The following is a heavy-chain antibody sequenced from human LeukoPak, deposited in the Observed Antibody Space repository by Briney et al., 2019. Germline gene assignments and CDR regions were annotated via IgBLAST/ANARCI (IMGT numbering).Heavy chain of an antibody. CDR2: IYYSGST. CDR1: GGSIGSSSYY. J-gene: IGHJ4*02. D-gene: IGHD6-19*01. CDR3: ARHSSIRSPFVY. Sequence: PSGTLSLTCTVSGGSIGSSSYYWGWIRQPPGKGLEWIGTIYYSGSTYYNPSLKSRLTISVDTPKNQFSLKLSSVTAADTAVYYCARHSSIRSPFVYWGQGTRVTVSS. V-gene: IGHV4-39*01.